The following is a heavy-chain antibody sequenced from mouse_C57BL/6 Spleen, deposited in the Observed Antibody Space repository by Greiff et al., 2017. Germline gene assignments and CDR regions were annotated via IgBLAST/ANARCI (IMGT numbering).Heavy chain of an antibody. J-gene: IGHJ2*01. CDR3: ASYGNFDY. V-gene: IGHV1-82*01. D-gene: IGHD2-1*01. Sequence: QVQLKESGPELVKPGASVKISCKASGYAFSSSWMNWVKQRPGKGLEWIGRIYPGDGDTNYNGKFKGKATLTADKSASTAYMQLSSLTSEDSAVYFCASYGNFDYWGQGTTLTVSS. CDR1: GYAFSSSW. CDR2: IYPGDGDT.